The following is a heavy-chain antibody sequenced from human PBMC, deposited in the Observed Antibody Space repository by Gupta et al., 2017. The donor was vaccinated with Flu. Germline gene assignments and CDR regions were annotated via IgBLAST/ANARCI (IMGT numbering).Heavy chain of an antibody. CDR1: GDSISSTYYY. V-gene: IGHV4-39*01. J-gene: IGHJ4*02. CDR2: FYYSGST. CDR3: ASMSDDKAMFLLRDY. Sequence: QLQLQESGPGLVKPSETLSLTCTVSGDSISSTYYYWGWIRQSPGKGLEWIGSFYYSGSTYYNPSLKSRVTISVDTSKNQFSLKLSSVTAADTAIYDCASMSDDKAMFLLRDYWGQGTRVTVSS. D-gene: IGHD5-18*01.